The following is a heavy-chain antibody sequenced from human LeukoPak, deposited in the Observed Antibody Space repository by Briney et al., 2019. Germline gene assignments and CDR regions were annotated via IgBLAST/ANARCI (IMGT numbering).Heavy chain of an antibody. CDR1: GGSISSSSYY. Sequence: SETLSLTCTVSGGSISSSSYYWGWIRQPPGKGLEWIGSIYYSGSTYYNPSLKSRVTISVDTSKNQFSLKLSSVTAADTAVYYCARYSSSSDFDYWGQGTLVTVSS. V-gene: IGHV4-39*01. CDR2: IYYSGST. J-gene: IGHJ4*02. CDR3: ARYSSSSDFDY. D-gene: IGHD6-6*01.